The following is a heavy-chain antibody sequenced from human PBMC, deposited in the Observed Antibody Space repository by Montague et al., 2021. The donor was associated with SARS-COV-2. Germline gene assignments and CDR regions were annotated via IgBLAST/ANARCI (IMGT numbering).Heavy chain of an antibody. D-gene: IGHD3-10*01. CDR1: GFTFSNSA. V-gene: IGHV3-23*01. CDR3: AKDSYYYGLGYGMDV. Sequence: SLRPSCAASGFTFSNSAMNWVRQAPGKGLEWVSGSSGSDGGTHYADSVKGRFTIPRDNSKNVLYLQMNSLRAEDTALYYCAKDSYYYGLGYGMDVWGQGTPVNGSS. J-gene: IGHJ6*02. CDR2: SSGSDGGT.